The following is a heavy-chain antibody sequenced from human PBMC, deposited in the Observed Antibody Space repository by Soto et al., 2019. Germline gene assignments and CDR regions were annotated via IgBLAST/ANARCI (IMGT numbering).Heavy chain of an antibody. CDR2: IIPIFGTA. D-gene: IGHD5-18*01. CDR1: GVTFSSYA. V-gene: IGHV1-69*06. CDR3: ARDVDTAMDYYYYGMDV. J-gene: IGHJ6*02. Sequence: SVKVSCKASGVTFSSYAISWVRQAPGQGLEWMGGIIPIFGTANYAQKFQGRVTITADKSTSTAYMELSSLRSEDTAVYYCARDVDTAMDYYYYGMDVWGQGTTVTV.